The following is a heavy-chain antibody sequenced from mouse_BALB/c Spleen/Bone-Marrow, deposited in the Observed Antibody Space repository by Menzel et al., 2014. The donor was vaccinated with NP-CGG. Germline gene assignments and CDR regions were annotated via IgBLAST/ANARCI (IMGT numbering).Heavy chain of an antibody. Sequence: EVKVEESGGGLVKPGGSLKLSCAASGFTFSGYYMYWVRQTPEKRLEWVATISDGGNYTYYPDSVKGRFTISRDNAKNNLYLQMSSLKSEDTAMYYCAGTWEAMDNWGQGTSVTVSS. D-gene: IGHD3-3*01. CDR1: GFTFSGYY. CDR2: ISDGGNYT. V-gene: IGHV5-4*02. J-gene: IGHJ4*01. CDR3: AGTWEAMDN.